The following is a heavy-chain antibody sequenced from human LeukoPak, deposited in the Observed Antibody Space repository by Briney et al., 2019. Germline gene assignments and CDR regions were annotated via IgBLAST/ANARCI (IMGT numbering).Heavy chain of an antibody. CDR2: IYYSGST. CDR1: GFTFSSYW. CDR3: ARWGVLRYFDWLPEYYFDY. D-gene: IGHD3-9*01. V-gene: IGHV4-39*01. Sequence: PGGSLRLSCAASGFTFSSYWMHWIRQPPGKGLEWIGSIYYSGSTYYNPSLKSRVTISVDTSKNQFSLKLSSVTAADTAVYYCARWGVLRYFDWLPEYYFDYWGQGTLVTVSS. J-gene: IGHJ4*02.